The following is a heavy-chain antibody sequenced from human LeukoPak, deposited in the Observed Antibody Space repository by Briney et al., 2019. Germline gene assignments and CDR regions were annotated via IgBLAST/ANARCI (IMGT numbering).Heavy chain of an antibody. V-gene: IGHV4-34*01. CDR3: ARGGPAAVAGYNWFDP. J-gene: IGHJ5*02. D-gene: IGHD6-19*01. CDR2: INHSGST. Sequence: SETLSLTCAVHGGSFSGYYWSWIRQPPGKGLEWIREINHSGSTNYNPSLKSRVTISVDTSKNQFSLKLSSVTAADTAVYYCARGGPAAVAGYNWFDPWGQGTLVTVSS. CDR1: GGSFSGYY.